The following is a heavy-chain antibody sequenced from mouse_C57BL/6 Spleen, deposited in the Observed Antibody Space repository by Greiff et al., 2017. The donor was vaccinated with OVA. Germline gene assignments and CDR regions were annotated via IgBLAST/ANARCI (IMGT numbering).Heavy chain of an antibody. CDR3: ARFGDYYGFAY. CDR2: IDPSDSYT. J-gene: IGHJ3*01. CDR1: GYTFTSYW. V-gene: IGHV1-69*01. Sequence: QVQLQQPGAELVMPGASVKLSCKASGYTFTSYWMHWVKQRPGQGLEWIGEIDPSDSYTNYNQKFKGKSTLTVDKSSSTAYMQLSSLTSEDSAVDYCARFGDYYGFAYWGQGTLVTVSA. D-gene: IGHD1-1*01.